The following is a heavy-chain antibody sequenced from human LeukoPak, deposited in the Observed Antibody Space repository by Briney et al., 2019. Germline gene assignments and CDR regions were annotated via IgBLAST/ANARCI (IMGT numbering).Heavy chain of an antibody. V-gene: IGHV3-23*01. CDR2: ISPGGGTT. D-gene: IGHD5-18*01. J-gene: IGHJ4*02. CDR1: GFAFGSEA. Sequence: GGSLRLSCAVSGFAFGSEAMSWVRQSPARGLEWVASISPGGGTTYYADSVKGRFTISRDNSKNTLYLQMNSLRAEDTAMYYCARARSGYSYILDYWGQGALVTVSS. CDR3: ARARSGYSYILDY.